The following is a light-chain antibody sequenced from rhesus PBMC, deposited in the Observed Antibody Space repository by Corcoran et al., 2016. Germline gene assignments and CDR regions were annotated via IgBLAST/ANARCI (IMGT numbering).Light chain of an antibody. J-gene: IGKJ3*01. CDR1: QGISSY. Sequence: DIQMSQSPSSLSASVGDRVTITCRASQGISSYLNWYQQKPGKAPKLLIYYANSLASGVPSRFSGSGFGTAFTLTISSLQPEDFATYYCQQYNSVPFTFGPGTKLDIK. CDR2: YAN. V-gene: IGKV1-32*04. CDR3: QQYNSVPFT.